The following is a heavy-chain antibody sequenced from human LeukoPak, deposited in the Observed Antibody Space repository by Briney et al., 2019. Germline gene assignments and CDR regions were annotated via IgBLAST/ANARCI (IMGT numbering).Heavy chain of an antibody. Sequence: GSLLLSCAASGFTFSGYAMSGVRQAPGKGLEWVSAISGSGGSTYYADSVKGRFTISRDNSKNTLYLQMNSLRAEDTAVYYCAKEVFYSSGWYDGWGQGTLVTVSS. CDR1: GFTFSGYA. CDR3: AKEVFYSSGWYDG. D-gene: IGHD6-19*01. CDR2: ISGSGGST. J-gene: IGHJ5*02. V-gene: IGHV3-23*01.